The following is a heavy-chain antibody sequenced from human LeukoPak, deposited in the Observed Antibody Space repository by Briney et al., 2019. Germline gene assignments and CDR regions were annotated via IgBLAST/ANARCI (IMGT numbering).Heavy chain of an antibody. CDR3: ARELLWFGELTTFDY. V-gene: IGHV4-34*01. CDR1: GFTFSNYG. D-gene: IGHD3-10*01. Sequence: GSLRLSCAASGFTFSNYGMSWIRQPPGKGLEWIGEINHSGSTNYNPSLKSRVTISVDTSKNQFSLKLSSVTAADTAVYYCARELLWFGELTTFDYWGQGTLVTVSS. CDR2: INHSGST. J-gene: IGHJ4*02.